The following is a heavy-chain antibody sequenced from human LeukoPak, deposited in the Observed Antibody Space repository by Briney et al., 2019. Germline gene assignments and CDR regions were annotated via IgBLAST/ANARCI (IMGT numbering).Heavy chain of an antibody. CDR3: AKDAVAGTWLHY. Sequence: GGSLRLSCAASGFTFSSYAMSWVRQAPGKGLEWVSSIGSSGGNTYYADSVKGRFTISRDSSKNTLYLQMNSLSAEDTAMYYCAKDAVAGTWLHYWGQGTLVTVSS. D-gene: IGHD6-19*01. J-gene: IGHJ4*02. V-gene: IGHV3-23*01. CDR2: IGSSGGNT. CDR1: GFTFSSYA.